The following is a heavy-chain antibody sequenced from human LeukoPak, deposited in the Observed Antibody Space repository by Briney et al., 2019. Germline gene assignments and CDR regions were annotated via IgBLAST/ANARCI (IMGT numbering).Heavy chain of an antibody. CDR1: GGSIRSDF. D-gene: IGHD2-2*01. J-gene: IGHJ5*02. Sequence: PSETLSLTCTVSGGSIRSDFWSWIRQPPGKGLEWIGYVYYSGSTNYSPSLNSRVTISIDTSKNKFSLKLTSVTAADTAVYYCARAYCSSTSCYRRRFDPWGQGTLVTVSS. CDR2: VYYSGST. CDR3: ARAYCSSTSCYRRRFDP. V-gene: IGHV4-59*01.